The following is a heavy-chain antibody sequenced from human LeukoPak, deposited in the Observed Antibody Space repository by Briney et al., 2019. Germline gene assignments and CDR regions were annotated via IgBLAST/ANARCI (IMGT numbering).Heavy chain of an antibody. CDR3: ARGGNTARRDYFDY. V-gene: IGHV4-34*01. CDR1: GGSFSGYY. D-gene: IGHD5-18*01. J-gene: IGHJ4*02. Sequence: PSETLSLTCAVYGGSFSGYYWSWIRQPPGKGREWIGEINHSGSTNYNPSLKHRVTISADTSKNQFSLKLSSVTAADTAVYYCARGGNTARRDYFDYWGQGTLVTVSS. CDR2: INHSGST.